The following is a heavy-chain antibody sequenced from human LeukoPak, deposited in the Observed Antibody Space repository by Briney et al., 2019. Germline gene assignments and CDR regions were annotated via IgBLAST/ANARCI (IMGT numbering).Heavy chain of an antibody. D-gene: IGHD3-16*01. CDR2: IYYSGST. V-gene: IGHV4-59*01. CDR3: ARWGGFYFGMDV. Sequence: SETLSLTCTVSGGSISNNYWSWIRQPPGKGLEWIGYIYYSGSTNYNPSHKSRVTISIDTSKNQFSLKLNSVTAADTAVYYCARWGGFYFGMDVWGKGTTVTVSS. CDR1: GGSISNNY. J-gene: IGHJ6*04.